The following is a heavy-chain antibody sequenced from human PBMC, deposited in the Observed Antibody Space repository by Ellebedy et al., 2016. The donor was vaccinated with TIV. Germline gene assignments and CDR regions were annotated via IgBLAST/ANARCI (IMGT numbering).Heavy chain of an antibody. CDR3: ARQGSSGWYGDHWFDP. D-gene: IGHD6-19*01. Sequence: MPSETLSLTCTVSRGSINSYYWSWIWQPPGKGLEWIGYIHHSGSTNYNPSLQSRVTISVDSSKNQFSLELTSVTAADTAVYYCARQGSSGWYGDHWFDPWGQGTLVTVSS. J-gene: IGHJ5*02. CDR2: IHHSGST. V-gene: IGHV4-59*08. CDR1: RGSINSYY.